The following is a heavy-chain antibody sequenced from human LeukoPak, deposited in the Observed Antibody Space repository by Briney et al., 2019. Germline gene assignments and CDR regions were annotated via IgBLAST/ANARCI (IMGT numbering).Heavy chain of an antibody. J-gene: IGHJ4*02. Sequence: SETLSLTCAVYGGSFSGYYWSWIRQPPGKGLEWIGEINHSGSTNYNPSLKSRVTISVDTSKNQFSLELSSVTAADTAVYYCARGHRGRFRVPFDYWGQGTLVTVSS. V-gene: IGHV4-34*01. CDR3: ARGHRGRFRVPFDY. CDR2: INHSGST. CDR1: GGSFSGYY. D-gene: IGHD3-10*01.